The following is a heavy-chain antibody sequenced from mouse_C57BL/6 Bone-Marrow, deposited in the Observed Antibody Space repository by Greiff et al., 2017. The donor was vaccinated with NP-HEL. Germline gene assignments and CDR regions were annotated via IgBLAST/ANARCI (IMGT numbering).Heavy chain of an antibody. CDR1: GYTFTDYE. D-gene: IGHD4-1*02. CDR2: IDPETGGT. CDR3: TRFPNWDDGY. J-gene: IGHJ2*01. Sequence: QVQLKQSGAELVRPGASVTLSCKASGYTFTDYEMHWVKQTPVHGLEWIGAIDPETGGTAYNQKFKGKAILTADKSSSTAYMELRSLTSEDSAVYYCTRFPNWDDGYWGQGTTLTVSS. V-gene: IGHV1-15*01.